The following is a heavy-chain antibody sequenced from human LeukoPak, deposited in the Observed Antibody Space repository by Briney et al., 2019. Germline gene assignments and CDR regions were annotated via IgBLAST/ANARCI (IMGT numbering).Heavy chain of an antibody. J-gene: IGHJ5*02. V-gene: IGHV4-30-4*08. Sequence: SETLSLTCTVSGGSISSGDYYWSWIRQPPGKVLEWIGYIYYSGSTYYNPSLNSRVTISVDTSNNQFSLKLSSVPAADTAVYYCARERIGVLEPYCSSTSCYGGFDPWGQGTLVTVSS. CDR3: ARERIGVLEPYCSSTSCYGGFDP. CDR2: IYYSGST. D-gene: IGHD2-2*01. CDR1: GGSISSGDYY.